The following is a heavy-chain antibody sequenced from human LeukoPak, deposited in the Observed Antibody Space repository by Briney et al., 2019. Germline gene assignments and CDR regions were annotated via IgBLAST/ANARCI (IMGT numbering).Heavy chain of an antibody. CDR2: INPNSGGT. D-gene: IGHD3-10*01. J-gene: IGHJ5*02. CDR1: GYTFTSYA. CDR3: ARAAWFGENDP. V-gene: IGHV1-2*02. Sequence: ASVKVSCKASGYTFTSYAMNWVRQAPGQGLEWMGWINPNSGGTNYAQKFQGRVTMTRDTSISTAYMELSRLRSDDTAVYYCARAAWFGENDPWGQGTLVTVSS.